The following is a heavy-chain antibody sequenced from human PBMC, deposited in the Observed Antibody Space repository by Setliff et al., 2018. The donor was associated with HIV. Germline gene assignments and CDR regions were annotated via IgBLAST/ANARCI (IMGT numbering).Heavy chain of an antibody. CDR2: IKPDESEK. CDR1: GFTFSNYW. V-gene: IGHV3-7*01. J-gene: IGHJ4*02. CDR3: ARDNPSTYGTAWDLFDS. Sequence: QPGGSLRLSCVTSGFTFSNYWMAWVRQAPGKGLEWVANIKPDESEKYYVDSVKGRFTISRDNAKNSLYLQMNNLRVEDTALYYCARDNPSTYGTAWDLFDSWGQGTLVTVSS. D-gene: IGHD1-26*01.